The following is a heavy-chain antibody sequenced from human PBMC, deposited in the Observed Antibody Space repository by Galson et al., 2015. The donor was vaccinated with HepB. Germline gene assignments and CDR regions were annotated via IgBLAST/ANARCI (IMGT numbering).Heavy chain of an antibody. D-gene: IGHD5-18*01. CDR1: GFTLSSYS. Sequence: SLRLSCAASGFTLSSYSMNWVRQAPGKGLEWVSYISSSSSTIYYADSVKGRFTISRDNAKNSLYLQMNSLRAEDTAVYYCARGFTAMSYYYYGMDVWGQGTTVTVSS. J-gene: IGHJ6*02. V-gene: IGHV3-48*04. CDR2: ISSSSSTI. CDR3: ARGFTAMSYYYYGMDV.